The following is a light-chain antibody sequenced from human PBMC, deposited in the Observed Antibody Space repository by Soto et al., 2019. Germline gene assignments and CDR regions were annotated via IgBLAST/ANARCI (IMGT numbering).Light chain of an antibody. Sequence: EIVMTQSPATLSVSPGERATLSCRASQSVSSNLAWYQQKPGQAPRRLIYGASTRATGIPARFSGSGSGTEFTLTISSLPSEDFAVYYCQQYNNWPQPFGQGTKVEIK. CDR2: GAS. J-gene: IGKJ1*01. V-gene: IGKV3-15*01. CDR1: QSVSSN. CDR3: QQYNNWPQP.